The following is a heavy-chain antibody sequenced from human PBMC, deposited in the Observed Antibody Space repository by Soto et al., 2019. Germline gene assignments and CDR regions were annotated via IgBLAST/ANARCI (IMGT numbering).Heavy chain of an antibody. CDR3: ARDRAGAQYGLDV. CDR1: GFTFSSYS. CDR2: ISSSSSTI. V-gene: IGHV3-48*02. J-gene: IGHJ6*02. D-gene: IGHD1-26*01. Sequence: GSLRLSCAASGFTFSSYSMNWVRQAPGRGLEWVSYISSSSSTIYYVDSVKGRFTISRDNAKNSPYLQMNSLRDEDTAVFYCARDRAGAQYGLDVWGQGTTVTVSS.